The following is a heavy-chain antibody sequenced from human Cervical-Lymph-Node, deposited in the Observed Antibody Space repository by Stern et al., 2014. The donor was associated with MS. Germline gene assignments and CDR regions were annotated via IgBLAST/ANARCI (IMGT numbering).Heavy chain of an antibody. J-gene: IGHJ4*02. Sequence: EVQLEESGGGLVKPGGSLRLSCAASGFTFRNAWMSWVRQAPGEGVEWVGRIKSKTDGGTTDYAAPVKGRFSISRDDSKNTVYLQMNSLKTEDTAVYYCTTYTWGYFVYWGQGTLVTVSS. D-gene: IGHD3-22*01. V-gene: IGHV3-15*01. CDR1: GFTFRNAW. CDR3: TTYTWGYFVY. CDR2: IKSKTDGGTT.